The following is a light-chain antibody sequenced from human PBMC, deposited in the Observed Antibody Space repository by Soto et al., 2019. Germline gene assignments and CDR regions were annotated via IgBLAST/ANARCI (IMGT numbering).Light chain of an antibody. CDR1: GSNIGSNT. J-gene: IGLJ2*01. V-gene: IGLV1-44*01. CDR2: SND. Sequence: QSVLTQPPSTSGTPGQRVTISCSGSGSNIGSNTVNWYQQLPGTAPKVVIHSNDQRPSGVPGRFSGSKSGTSASLAISGLQSEDEADYYCEAWDDSLSGPVFGGGTKLIVL. CDR3: EAWDDSLSGPV.